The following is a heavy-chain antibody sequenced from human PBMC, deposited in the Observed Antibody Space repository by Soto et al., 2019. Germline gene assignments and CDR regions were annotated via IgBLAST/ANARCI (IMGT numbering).Heavy chain of an antibody. CDR1: GFTLSSYA. CDR3: AKAGAKAGTTIGRYDYGMDV. V-gene: IGHV3-23*01. CDR2: ISGSGGNT. Sequence: GGSLRLSCAASGFTLSSYAMSWVRQAPGKGLEWVSGISGSGGNTYYADSVKGRFTISRDNSKNTLYLPMSSLRAEDTAVYYCAKAGAKAGTTIGRYDYGMDVWGQGTTVTVSS. J-gene: IGHJ6*02. D-gene: IGHD1-7*01.